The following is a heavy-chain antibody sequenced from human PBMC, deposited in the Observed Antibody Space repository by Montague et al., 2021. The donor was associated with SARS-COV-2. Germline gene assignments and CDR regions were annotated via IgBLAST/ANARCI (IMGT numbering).Heavy chain of an antibody. CDR2: ISSDGINK. D-gene: IGHD6-19*01. CDR1: GFTFSSYS. CDR3: ARPGVQNNGWYLSYFEY. V-gene: IGHV3-30*04. Sequence: SLRLSCAAPGFTFSSYSMYWVRQAPGKGLEWVAVISSDGINKYFPDSVRGRFTISRDNSNNTVFLQMSSLRPEDTAVYYCARPGVQNNGWYLSYFEYWGQGSLVTVST. J-gene: IGHJ4*02.